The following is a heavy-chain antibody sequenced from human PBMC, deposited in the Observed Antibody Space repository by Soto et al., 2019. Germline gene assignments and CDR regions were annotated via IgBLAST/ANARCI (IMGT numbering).Heavy chain of an antibody. CDR1: GFTFSSYG. J-gene: IGHJ4*02. Sequence: QVQLVESGGGVVQPGRSLRLSCAASGFTFSSYGMHWVRQAPGKGLEWVAVIWYDGSNKYYADSVKGRFTISRDNSKNTLYLQMNSLRAEDTAVYYCARDPRGAIAAAQHPNFDYWGQGTLVTVSS. V-gene: IGHV3-33*01. CDR2: IWYDGSNK. D-gene: IGHD6-13*01. CDR3: ARDPRGAIAAAQHPNFDY.